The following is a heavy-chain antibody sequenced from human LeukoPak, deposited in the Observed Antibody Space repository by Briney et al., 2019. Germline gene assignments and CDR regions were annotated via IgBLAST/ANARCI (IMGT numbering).Heavy chain of an antibody. CDR2: INSDGSST. CDR3: ARDPSGIAVAGNWFDP. J-gene: IGHJ5*02. D-gene: IGHD6-19*01. Sequence: PGGSLRLSCAASVFTFSSYWMHWVRQAPGKGLVWVSRINSDGSSTSYADSVKGRFTISRDNAKNTLYLQMNSLRAEDTAVYYCARDPSGIAVAGNWFDPWGQGTLVTVSS. CDR1: VFTFSSYW. V-gene: IGHV3-74*01.